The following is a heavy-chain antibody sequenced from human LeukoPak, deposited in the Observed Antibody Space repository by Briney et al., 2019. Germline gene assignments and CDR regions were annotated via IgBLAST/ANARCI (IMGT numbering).Heavy chain of an antibody. CDR1: GFTVSSNY. Sequence: GSLRLSCAASGFTVSSNYMSWVRQAPGKGLEWIGYIYYSGSTNYNPSLKSRVTISVDTSKNQFSLKLSSVTAADTAVYYCARVGIAAAGSDYFDYWGQGTLVTVSS. V-gene: IGHV4-59*02. J-gene: IGHJ4*02. CDR3: ARVGIAAAGSDYFDY. D-gene: IGHD6-13*01. CDR2: IYYSGST.